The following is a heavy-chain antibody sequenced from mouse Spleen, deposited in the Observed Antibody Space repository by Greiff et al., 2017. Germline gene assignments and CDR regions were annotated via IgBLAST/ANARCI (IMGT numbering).Heavy chain of an antibody. CDR3: APQLGLYYAMDY. V-gene: IGHV2-2*01. Sequence: QVQLKQSGPGLVQPSQSLSITCTVSGFSLTSYGVHWVRQSPGKGLEWLGVIWSGGSTDYNAAFISRLSISKDNSKSQVFFKMNSLQADDTAIYYCAPQLGLYYAMDYWGQGTSVTVSS. D-gene: IGHD4-1*02. CDR1: GFSLTSYG. J-gene: IGHJ4*01. CDR2: IWSGGST.